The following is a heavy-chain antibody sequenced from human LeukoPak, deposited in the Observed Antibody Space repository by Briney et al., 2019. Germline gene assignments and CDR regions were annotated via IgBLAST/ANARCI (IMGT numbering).Heavy chain of an antibody. V-gene: IGHV1-18*01. CDR1: GYTFTSYG. CDR2: ISTYNGNT. J-gene: IGHJ4*02. CDR3: ARLSMVRGVIITYYSDY. Sequence: ASVKVSCKASGYTFTSYGISWVRQAPGQGLEWRGGISTYNGNTNYAQKIQGRVTMTPDTSTSTAYMELRRLRSDDTAVYYCARLSMVRGVIITYYSDYWGQGTLVTVSS. D-gene: IGHD3-10*01.